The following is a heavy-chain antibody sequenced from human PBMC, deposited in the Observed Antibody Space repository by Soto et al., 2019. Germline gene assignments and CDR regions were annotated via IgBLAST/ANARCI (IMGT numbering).Heavy chain of an antibody. J-gene: IGHJ4*02. Sequence: SETLSLTCAVYGGSFSGYYWSWIRQPPGKGLEWIGEINHSGSTNQNPSLKSRVTISVDTSKNQFSLKLKSVTAADTAVYYCARGITTILAVQGDAPDNHYFDSWGQGSLVTVSS. CDR1: GGSFSGYY. V-gene: IGHV4-34*01. CDR2: INHSGST. D-gene: IGHD3-22*01. CDR3: ARGITTILAVQGDAPDNHYFDS.